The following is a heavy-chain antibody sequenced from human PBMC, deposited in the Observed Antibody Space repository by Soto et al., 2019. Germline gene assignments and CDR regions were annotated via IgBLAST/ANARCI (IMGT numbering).Heavy chain of an antibody. D-gene: IGHD3-10*01. J-gene: IGHJ4*02. CDR1: GYTFTAYY. CDR2: INPNGGGT. V-gene: IGHV1-2*02. Sequence: QVQLVQSGAEMKKPGASVKVSCESSGYTFTAYYIHWVRQAPGHGLEWMGWINPNGGGTKYAQNFQGRVTMTRATSVNEADMELTSLTSDDTAVYYCARAVHTMVQGVRFRVDQWVQGALVTISS. CDR3: ARAVHTMVQGVRFRVDQ.